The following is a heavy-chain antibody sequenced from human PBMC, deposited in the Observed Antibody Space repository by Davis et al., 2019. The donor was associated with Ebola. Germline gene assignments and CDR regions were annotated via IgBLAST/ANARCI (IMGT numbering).Heavy chain of an antibody. J-gene: IGHJ6*02. D-gene: IGHD3-3*01. V-gene: IGHV3-7*03. CDR1: GFTFSSYA. Sequence: GSLRLSCAASGFTFSSYAMSWVRQAPGKGLEWVANIKQDGSEKYYVDSVKGRFTISRDNAKNSLYLQMNSLRAEDTAVYYCARLETYYDFWSGYYYYYYGMDVWGQGTTVTVSS. CDR2: IKQDGSEK. CDR3: ARLETYYDFWSGYYYYYYGMDV.